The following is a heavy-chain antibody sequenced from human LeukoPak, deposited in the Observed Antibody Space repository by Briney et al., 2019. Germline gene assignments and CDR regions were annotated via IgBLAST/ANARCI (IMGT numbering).Heavy chain of an antibody. CDR2: IYYSGST. CDR1: GDSISSYY. Sequence: SKTLSLTCTVSGDSISSYYWSWIRQPPGKGLEWIGYIYYSGSTNYNPSLKSRVTISVDTSKNQFSLKLSSVTAADTAVYYCARHSSGYYFPFDYWGQGTLVTVSS. V-gene: IGHV4-59*08. D-gene: IGHD3-22*01. J-gene: IGHJ4*02. CDR3: ARHSSGYYFPFDY.